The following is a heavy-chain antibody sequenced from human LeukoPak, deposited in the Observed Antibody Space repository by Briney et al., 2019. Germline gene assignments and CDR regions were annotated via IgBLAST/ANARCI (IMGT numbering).Heavy chain of an antibody. CDR1: GFSLSTSGMC. J-gene: IGHJ5*02. Sequence: SGPALVKPTPPLTLTCTFSGFSLSTSGMCVSWIRQPPVKALEWLALIDWDDDKYYSTSLKTRLTISKDTSKNQVVLTMTNMDPVDTATYYCARSTYSSRSFDPWGQGTLVTVSS. V-gene: IGHV2-70*01. CDR2: IDWDDDK. CDR3: ARSTYSSRSFDP. D-gene: IGHD6-13*01.